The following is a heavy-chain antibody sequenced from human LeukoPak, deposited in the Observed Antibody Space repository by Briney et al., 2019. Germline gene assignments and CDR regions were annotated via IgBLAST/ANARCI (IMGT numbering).Heavy chain of an antibody. Sequence: PSETLSLTCTVSGGSISSYYWSWIRQPPGKGLEWIGYIYYSGSTNYNPSLKSRVTISVDTSKNQFSLRLSSVTAADTAVYYSARLYCSAGSCYLDYWGQGTLVSVSS. J-gene: IGHJ4*02. CDR3: ARLYCSAGSCYLDY. CDR2: IYYSGST. CDR1: GGSISSYY. D-gene: IGHD2-15*01. V-gene: IGHV4-59*08.